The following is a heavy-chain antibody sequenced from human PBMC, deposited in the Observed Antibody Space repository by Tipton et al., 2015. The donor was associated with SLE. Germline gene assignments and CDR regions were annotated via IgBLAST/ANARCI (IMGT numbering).Heavy chain of an antibody. CDR1: GGSMTSNY. D-gene: IGHD5-24*01. CDR2: IYYSGTT. Sequence: TLSLTCTVSGGSMTSNYWSWIRQPPGKGLEWIGYIYYSGTTNYNSSLKSRVTISVDTSKNQFSLKLSSVTAADTAVYYCAGDRDDYNLRGMGVWGQGTTVTVSS. V-gene: IGHV4-59*01. CDR3: AGDRDDYNLRGMGV. J-gene: IGHJ6*02.